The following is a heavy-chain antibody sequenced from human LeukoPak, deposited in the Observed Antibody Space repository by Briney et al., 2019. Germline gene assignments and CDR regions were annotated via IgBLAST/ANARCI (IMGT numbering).Heavy chain of an antibody. J-gene: IGHJ4*02. CDR2: IGGSDGRT. CDR1: GFTFSSYA. V-gene: IGHV3-23*01. D-gene: IGHD6-19*01. CDR3: AKMPVSYSSGWSTFDY. Sequence: PGGSLRLSCAASGFTFSSYAMSWVRQAPGKGLEWVSGIGGSDGRTYYADSVKGRFTISRDNSKNTLYLQMNSLRAEDTAIYYCAKMPVSYSSGWSTFDYWGQGSLVTVSS.